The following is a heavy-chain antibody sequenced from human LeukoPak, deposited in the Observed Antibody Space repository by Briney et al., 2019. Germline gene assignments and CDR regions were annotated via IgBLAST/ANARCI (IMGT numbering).Heavy chain of an antibody. CDR1: GGSISSGGYY. Sequence: SETLSLTCSVSGGSISSGGYYWSWIRQHPGKGLEWIGYIYYTGSTYYNPSLESRVTISVDTSKNQFSLKLSSVTAADTAVYYCVRRRGSGSFDYWGQGTLVTVSA. CDR3: VRRRGSGSFDY. CDR2: IYYTGST. D-gene: IGHD3-10*01. J-gene: IGHJ4*02. V-gene: IGHV4-31*03.